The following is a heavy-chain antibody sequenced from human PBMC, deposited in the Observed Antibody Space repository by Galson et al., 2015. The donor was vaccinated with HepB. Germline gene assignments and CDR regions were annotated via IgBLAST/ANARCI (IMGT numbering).Heavy chain of an antibody. CDR1: GYTFTSYG. J-gene: IGHJ4*02. CDR3: ARGGTNYYDNSGYAGDY. Sequence: SVKVSCKASGYTFTSYGISWVRQAPGQRLEWMGWINAGNGNTKYSQKFQGRVTTTRDTSASTAYMELSSLRSEDTAVYYCARGGTNYYDNSGYAGDYWGQGTLVTVSS. V-gene: IGHV1-3*01. CDR2: INAGNGNT. D-gene: IGHD3-22*01.